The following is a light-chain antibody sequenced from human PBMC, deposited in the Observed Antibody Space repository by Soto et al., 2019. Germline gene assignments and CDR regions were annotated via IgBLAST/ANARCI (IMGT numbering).Light chain of an antibody. CDR1: QSIKTY. CDR3: QQSYFIPWT. V-gene: IGKV1-39*01. Sequence: DVQMTQSPFSLSASVGDRVSITCRASQSIKTYLNWYQQKPGEDPKLLIFGSSHLQSGVPPRFSGTGSGTDFSLIISSLQPEDFATYFCQQSYFIPWTFAQGTKVDLK. CDR2: GSS. J-gene: IGKJ1*01.